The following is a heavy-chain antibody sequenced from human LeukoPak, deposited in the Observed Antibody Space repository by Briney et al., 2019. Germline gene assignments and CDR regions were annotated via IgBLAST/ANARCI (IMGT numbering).Heavy chain of an antibody. CDR2: IYYSGST. CDR1: GGSISSSTYY. V-gene: IGHV4-39*07. Sequence: SETLSLTCTVSGGSISSSTYYWGWIRQPPGKGLEWIGSIYYSGSTYYNPSLKSRVTISVDTSKNQFSLKLSSVTAADTAVYYCAGRPKGWLPPFGGTIDYWGQGTLVTVSS. J-gene: IGHJ4*02. D-gene: IGHD5-24*01. CDR3: AGRPKGWLPPFGGTIDY.